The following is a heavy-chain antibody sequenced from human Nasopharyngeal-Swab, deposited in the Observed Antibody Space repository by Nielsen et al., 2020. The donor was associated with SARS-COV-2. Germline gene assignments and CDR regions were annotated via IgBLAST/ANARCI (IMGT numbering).Heavy chain of an antibody. CDR1: GFTFSSYG. CDR2: ISYDGSNK. CDR3: ANAQYSSGLNLG. J-gene: IGHJ4*02. D-gene: IGHD6-19*01. Sequence: GESLKISCAASGFTFSSYGMHWVRQAPGKGLEWVAVISYDGSNKYYAGSVKGRFTISRDNSKNTLYLQMNSLRAEDTAVYYCANAQYSSGLNLGGGQGTLVTVSS. V-gene: IGHV3-30*18.